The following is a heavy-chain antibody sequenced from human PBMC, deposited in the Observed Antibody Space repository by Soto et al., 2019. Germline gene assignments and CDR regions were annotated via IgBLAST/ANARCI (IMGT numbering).Heavy chain of an antibody. CDR2: ISNSRKYI. V-gene: IGHV3-21*01. CDR3: ARANGGTSDFMRVFPYSLDS. D-gene: IGHD1-7*01. Sequence: GGSLRLSCAASGFTFSTYGMSWVRQSPGKGLEWVSSISNSRKYIYYADSVKGRFTISRDNAKEFLFLQMNSLRVEDTAIYYCARANGGTSDFMRVFPYSLDSCGQGPLVTVYS. J-gene: IGHJ4*02. CDR1: GFTFSTYG.